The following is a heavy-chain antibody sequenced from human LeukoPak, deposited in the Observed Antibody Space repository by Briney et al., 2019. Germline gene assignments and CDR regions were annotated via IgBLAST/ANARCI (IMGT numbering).Heavy chain of an antibody. Sequence: GSLRLSCAASGFTFSDAWMSWVRQAPGKGLEWIGEVHLSGATNYNPSLESRVTMSIDTSKNHLSLELTSVTAADTAMYCTRESGAFSPFGFWGQGTLVTVSS. CDR1: GFTFSDAW. CDR3: RESGAFSPFGF. D-gene: IGHD1-26*01. V-gene: IGHV4-4*02. CDR2: VHLSGAT. J-gene: IGHJ4*02.